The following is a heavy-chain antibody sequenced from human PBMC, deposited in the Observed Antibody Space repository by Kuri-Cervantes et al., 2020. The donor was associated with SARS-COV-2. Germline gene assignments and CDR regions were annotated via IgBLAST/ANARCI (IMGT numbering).Heavy chain of an antibody. J-gene: IGHJ4*02. V-gene: IGHV1-8*01. CDR2: MNPNSGNT. D-gene: IGHD3-3*01. CDR3: ARGDFLEWYLDY. CDR1: GYTFTSYD. Sequence: ASVKVSCKASGYTFTSYDINWVRRATGQGLEWMGWMNPNSGNTGYAQKFQGRVTMTRNTSISTAYMELSSLRSDDTAVYYCARGDFLEWYLDYWGQGTLVTVSS.